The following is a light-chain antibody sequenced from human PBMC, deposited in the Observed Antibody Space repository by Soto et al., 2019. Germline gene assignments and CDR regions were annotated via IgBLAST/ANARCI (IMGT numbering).Light chain of an antibody. CDR3: AAWDDSLNGYV. Sequence: QSVLTQAPSASGTPGQGVTISCSGSNSNIGSHTVNWYQQLPGTAPKLLIYSNNQRPSGVPDRFSGSGSGTSASLAISGLQSEDEADYYCAAWDDSLNGYVFGTGTQLTVL. CDR1: NSNIGSHT. V-gene: IGLV1-44*01. CDR2: SNN. J-gene: IGLJ1*01.